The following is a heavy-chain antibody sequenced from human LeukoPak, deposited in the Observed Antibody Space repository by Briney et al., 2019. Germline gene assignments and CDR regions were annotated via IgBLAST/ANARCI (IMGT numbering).Heavy chain of an antibody. Sequence: GGSLRLSCAASGFTFSSYEMNWVRQAPGKGLEWVSYISSSGGTIYYADSVKGRFTISRDNAKNSLYLQMNSLRDEDTAVYYCAREGDTAMDNYYYYYGMDVWGQGTTVTVSS. CDR1: GFTFSSYE. D-gene: IGHD5-18*01. CDR3: AREGDTAMDNYYYYYGMDV. J-gene: IGHJ6*02. CDR2: ISSSGGTI. V-gene: IGHV3-48*03.